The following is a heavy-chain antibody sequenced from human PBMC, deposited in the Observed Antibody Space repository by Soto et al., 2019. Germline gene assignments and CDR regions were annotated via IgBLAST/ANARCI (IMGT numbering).Heavy chain of an antibody. CDR2: IYTSGST. Sequence: SKPLSLTCPVSCGSISSYYWSWIRQPAGKGLEWIGRIYTSGSTNYNPSLKSRVTMSVDTSKNQFSLKLSSVTAADTAVYYCARASGSRHYYFDYWGQGNLVTVS. V-gene: IGHV4-4*07. CDR1: CGSISSYY. J-gene: IGHJ4*02. D-gene: IGHD1-26*01. CDR3: ARASGSRHYYFDY.